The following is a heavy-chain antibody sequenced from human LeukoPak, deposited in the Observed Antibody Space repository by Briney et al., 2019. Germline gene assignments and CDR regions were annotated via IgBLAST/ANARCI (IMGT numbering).Heavy chain of an antibody. J-gene: IGHJ4*02. CDR3: ARGSSRGSYYLYDY. Sequence: SSVNVSCKASGCTFSRYAISWLRQAPGQGLEWMGWIITYFVKANYAQKFQGRVTITADESTSTAYMELSSLRSEDTAVYFCARGSSRGSYYLYDYWGQGTLVTVSS. CDR1: GCTFSRYA. D-gene: IGHD1-26*01. V-gene: IGHV1-69*13. CDR2: IITYFVKA.